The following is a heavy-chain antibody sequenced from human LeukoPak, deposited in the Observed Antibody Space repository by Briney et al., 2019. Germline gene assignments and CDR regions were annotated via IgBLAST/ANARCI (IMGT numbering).Heavy chain of an antibody. Sequence: SETLSLTCTVSGGSISSSTYYWGWIRQPPGKGLEWIGNLYYSGSTYYNPSLKSRVTISVDTSRNQFSLKLSSVTAADTAVYYCARQAISGYDPPPFDSWGQGTLVTVSS. CDR1: GGSISSSTYY. J-gene: IGHJ4*02. CDR3: ARQAISGYDPPPFDS. D-gene: IGHD5-12*01. CDR2: LYYSGST. V-gene: IGHV4-39*01.